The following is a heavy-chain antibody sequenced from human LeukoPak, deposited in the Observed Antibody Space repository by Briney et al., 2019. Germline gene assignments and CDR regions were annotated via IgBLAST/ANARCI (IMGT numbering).Heavy chain of an antibody. D-gene: IGHD1-7*01. J-gene: IGHJ4*02. Sequence: PGGSLRLSCAASGFTVSNNYMSWVRQPPGKGLEWVSVIYSGGNTYYADSVTDRSTISRDNSKNTLYLQMNSLRVEDTAVYYCARAYDWNYLYWGQGTLVTVSS. V-gene: IGHV3-66*01. CDR3: ARAYDWNYLY. CDR2: IYSGGNT. CDR1: GFTVSNNY.